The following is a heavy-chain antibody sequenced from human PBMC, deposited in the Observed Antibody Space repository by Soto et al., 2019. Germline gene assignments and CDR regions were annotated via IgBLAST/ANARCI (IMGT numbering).Heavy chain of an antibody. CDR1: GYTITTYG. V-gene: IGHV1-18*01. Sequence: ASVKGSCKASGYTITTYGISWVRQETGQGLEWLGWISSNNDYTDFAQRLQGRFTISRDNAENSVYLEMESLRDEDTALYYCARDVDADFRTDFDYWGRGTLVTVSS. CDR3: ARDVDADFRTDFDY. D-gene: IGHD4-17*01. CDR2: ISSNNDYT. J-gene: IGHJ4*02.